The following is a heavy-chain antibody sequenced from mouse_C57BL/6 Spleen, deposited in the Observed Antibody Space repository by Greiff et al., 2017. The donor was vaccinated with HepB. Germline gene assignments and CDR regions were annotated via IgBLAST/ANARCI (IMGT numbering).Heavy chain of an antibody. V-gene: IGHV1-82*01. CDR3: ARGGLRREGYFDV. CDR1: GYAFSSSW. CDR2: IYPGDGDT. D-gene: IGHD2-4*01. Sequence: VQLQQSGPELVKPGASVKISCKASGYAFSSSWMNWVKQRPGKGLEWIGRIYPGDGDTNYNGKFKGKATLTADKSSSTAYMQLRSLTSEDSAVYFCARGGLRREGYFDVWGTGTTVTVSS. J-gene: IGHJ1*03.